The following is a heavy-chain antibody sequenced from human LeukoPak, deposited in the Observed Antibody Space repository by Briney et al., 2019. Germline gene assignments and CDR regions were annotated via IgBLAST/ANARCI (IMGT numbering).Heavy chain of an antibody. D-gene: IGHD3-22*01. Sequence: SETLSLTCTVSGGSISSGDYHWSWIRQPPGKGLEWIGYIYYSGSTYYNPSLKSRVTISVDTSKNQFSLKLSSVTAADTAVYYCARGCYYYDSSGYYGPPDYFDYWGQGTLVTVSS. CDR3: ARGCYYYDSSGYYGPPDYFDY. V-gene: IGHV4-30-4*01. CDR2: IYYSGST. J-gene: IGHJ4*02. CDR1: GGSISSGDYH.